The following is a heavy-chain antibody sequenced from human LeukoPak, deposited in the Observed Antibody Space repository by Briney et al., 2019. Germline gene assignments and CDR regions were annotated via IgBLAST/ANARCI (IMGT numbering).Heavy chain of an antibody. CDR1: GFTFGDYA. D-gene: IGHD6-13*01. V-gene: IGHV3-49*03. CDR3: ANLVIAAAGFDY. J-gene: IGHJ4*01. Sequence: GGSLRLSCTASGFTFGDYAMSWFRQAPGKGLEWVGFIRSKAYGGTTEYAASVKGRFTISRDDSKSIAYLQMNSLRAEDTAVYYCANLVIAAAGFDYWGHGTLVTVSS. CDR2: IRSKAYGGTT.